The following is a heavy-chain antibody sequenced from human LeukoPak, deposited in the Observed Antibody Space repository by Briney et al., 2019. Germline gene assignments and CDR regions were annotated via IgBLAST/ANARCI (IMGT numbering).Heavy chain of an antibody. CDR2: IFHSGST. V-gene: IGHV4-4*02. D-gene: IGHD1-26*01. J-gene: IGHJ3*02. CDR1: SGSIFSSNW. CDR3: AAETGSHDAFDI. Sequence: SGTLSLTCAVSSGSIFSSNWWSWVRQPPGKGLEWIGQIFHSGSTNYNPSLKSRVTMSVDTSKNQFSLKLSSVTAADTAVYYCAAETGSHDAFDIWGRGTMVTVSS.